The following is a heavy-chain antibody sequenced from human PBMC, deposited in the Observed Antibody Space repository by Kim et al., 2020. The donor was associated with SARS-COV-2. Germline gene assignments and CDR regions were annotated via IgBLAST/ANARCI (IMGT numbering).Heavy chain of an antibody. Sequence: ASVKVSCKASGYTFTGYYVHWVRQAPGQGLEWMGRINPNSGVTNYAQKFQGRVTMTRDSSLRTVYMDLNSDDTAVFYCARAGYGSGWANLDYWGQGTLVTVSS. CDR3: ARAGYGSGWANLDY. CDR1: GYTFTGYY. D-gene: IGHD6-19*01. CDR2: INPNSGVT. V-gene: IGHV1-2*06. J-gene: IGHJ4*02.